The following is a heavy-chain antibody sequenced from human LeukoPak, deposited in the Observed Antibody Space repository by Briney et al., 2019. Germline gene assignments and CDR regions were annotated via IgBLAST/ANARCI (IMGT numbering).Heavy chain of an antibody. D-gene: IGHD4-11*01. V-gene: IGHV3-30*04. CDR1: GFTFSSYA. J-gene: IGHJ4*02. CDR3: ARTSNHCFDY. Sequence: GGSLRLSRAASGFTFSSYAMHWVRQAPGKGLEWVAVISYDGSNKYYADSVKGRFTISRDNSKNTLYLQMNSLRAEDTAVYYCARTSNHCFDYWGQGTLVTVSS. CDR2: ISYDGSNK.